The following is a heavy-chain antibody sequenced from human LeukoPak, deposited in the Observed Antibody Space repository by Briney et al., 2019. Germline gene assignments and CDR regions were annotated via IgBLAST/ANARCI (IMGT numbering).Heavy chain of an antibody. CDR3: ARELYGSGSYLKWFDP. Sequence: PSETLSLTCTVSGGSISSYYWSWIRQPPGKGLEWIGYIYYSGSTNYNPSLKSRVTISVDTSKNQFSLKLSSVTAADTAVYYCARELYGSGSYLKWFDPWGQGTLVTVSS. J-gene: IGHJ5*02. D-gene: IGHD3-10*01. CDR2: IYYSGST. V-gene: IGHV4-59*01. CDR1: GGSISSYY.